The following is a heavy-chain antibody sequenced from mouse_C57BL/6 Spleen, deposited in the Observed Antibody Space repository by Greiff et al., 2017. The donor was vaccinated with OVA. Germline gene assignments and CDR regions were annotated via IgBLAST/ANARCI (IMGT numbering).Heavy chain of an antibody. V-gene: IGHV6-3*01. CDR1: GFTFSNYW. D-gene: IGHD2-1*01. CDR2: IRLKSDNYAT. J-gene: IGHJ3*01. Sequence: VQLKESGGGLVQPGGSMKLSCVASGFTFSNYWMNWVRQSPEKGLEWVAQIRLKSDNYATHYAESVKGRFTISRDDSKSSVYLQMNNLRAEDTGIYYCTGKIYYGLAYWGQGTLVTVSA. CDR3: TGKIYYGLAY.